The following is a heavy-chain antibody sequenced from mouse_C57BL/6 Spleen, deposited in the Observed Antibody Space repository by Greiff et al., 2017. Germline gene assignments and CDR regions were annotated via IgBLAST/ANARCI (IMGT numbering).Heavy chain of an antibody. V-gene: IGHV5-4*01. CDR3: ARDVYYGYRWGD. J-gene: IGHJ3*01. D-gene: IGHD2-2*01. Sequence: EVQVVESGGGLVKPGGSLKISCAASGFTFSSYAMSWVRQTPEKRLEWVATISDGGSYTYYPDNVEGRFTIYRDNAKNNLYLQMSQLKSEDTAMYYCARDVYYGYRWGDWGQGTLVTVSA. CDR1: GFTFSSYA. CDR2: ISDGGSYT.